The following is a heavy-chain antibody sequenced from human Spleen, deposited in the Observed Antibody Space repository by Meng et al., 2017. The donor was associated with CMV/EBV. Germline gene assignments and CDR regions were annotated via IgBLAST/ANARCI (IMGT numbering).Heavy chain of an antibody. J-gene: IGHJ5*02. D-gene: IGHD2-8*01. CDR1: GFTFDDYG. CDR3: ARAGYCTNGVCYTAWFDP. Sequence: GESLKISCAASGFTFDDYGMSWVRQAPGKGLEWVSGINWNGGSTGYADSVKGRFTISRDNAKNSLYLQMNSLRAEDTALYYCARAGYCTNGVCYTAWFDPWGQGTLVTVS. CDR2: INWNGGST. V-gene: IGHV3-20*04.